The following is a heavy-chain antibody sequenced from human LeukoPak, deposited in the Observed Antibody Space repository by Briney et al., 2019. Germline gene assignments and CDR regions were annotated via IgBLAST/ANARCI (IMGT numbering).Heavy chain of an antibody. J-gene: IGHJ3*02. V-gene: IGHV3-21*01. CDR1: GFTFSSYT. CDR2: ISISRNYI. Sequence: GGSLRLSCAASGFTFSSYTMNWVRQAPGRGLEGVASISISRNYIYYPDSLKGRFTISRDNAKNSLYLQMNSLRAEDTAVYYCARDHEVDYGDYFAFDIWGQGTMVTVSS. D-gene: IGHD4-17*01. CDR3: ARDHEVDYGDYFAFDI.